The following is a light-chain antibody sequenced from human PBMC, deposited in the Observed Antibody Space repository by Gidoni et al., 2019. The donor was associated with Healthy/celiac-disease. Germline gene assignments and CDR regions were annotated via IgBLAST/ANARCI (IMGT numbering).Light chain of an antibody. V-gene: IGLV3-25*03. J-gene: IGLJ1*01. CDR3: QSADSSGTYV. CDR2: KDS. Sequence: HELTQPPAVSVSPGQTARITCSGDALPKQYAYWYQQKPGQAPVLVIYKDSERPSGIPERFSGSRSGTTVTLTISGVQAEDEADYFCQSADSSGTYVFGTGTKVTVL. CDR1: ALPKQY.